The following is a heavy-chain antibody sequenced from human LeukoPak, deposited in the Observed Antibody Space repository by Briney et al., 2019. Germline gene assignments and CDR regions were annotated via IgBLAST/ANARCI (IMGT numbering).Heavy chain of an antibody. CDR3: TRDNSNDFWSGYYLYYYYYYMDV. D-gene: IGHD3-3*01. CDR1: GFTFSDYY. Sequence: GGSLRLSCGASGFTFSDYYMSWIRQAPGKGLEWVSYISSSGSTIYYADSVKCRFTISRDNTKNSLYLQRTSLGAEDTAVYYCTRDNSNDFWSGYYLYYYYYYMDVWGKGTTVTVSS. J-gene: IGHJ6*03. V-gene: IGHV3-11*01. CDR2: ISSSGSTI.